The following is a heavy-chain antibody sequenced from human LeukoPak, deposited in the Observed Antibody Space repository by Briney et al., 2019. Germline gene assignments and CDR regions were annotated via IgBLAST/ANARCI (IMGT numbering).Heavy chain of an antibody. CDR3: ARDLVLGPPSFFDY. J-gene: IGHJ4*02. Sequence: ASVKVSCKASGYTFTSYGISWVRQAPGQGLEWMGWISAYNGNTNYEQKLQGRVTMTTDPATSTAYMELRRLRSDDTAVYYCARDLVLGPPSFFDYWGQGTLVTVSS. V-gene: IGHV1-18*01. CDR2: ISAYNGNT. D-gene: IGHD3-10*01. CDR1: GYTFTSYG.